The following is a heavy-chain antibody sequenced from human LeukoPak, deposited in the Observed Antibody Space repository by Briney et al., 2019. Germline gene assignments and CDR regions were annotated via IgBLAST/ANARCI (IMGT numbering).Heavy chain of an antibody. J-gene: IGHJ4*02. D-gene: IGHD3-22*01. V-gene: IGHV5-51*01. CDR3: ATSYYDGSPALFDY. Sequence: GESLKISCKASGYRFTNYWIGWVRQMPGKGLEWMGIIYPGDPDTRYSPSFRGQVTISAGKSINTAYLQWSSLKASDTAMYYCATSYYDGSPALFDYWGQGTLVTVSS. CDR2: IYPGDPDT. CDR1: GYRFTNYW.